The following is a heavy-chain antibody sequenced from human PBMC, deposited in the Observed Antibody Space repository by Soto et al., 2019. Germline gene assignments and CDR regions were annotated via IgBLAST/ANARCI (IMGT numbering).Heavy chain of an antibody. V-gene: IGHV4-59*01. CDR1: GGTISSYS. D-gene: IGHD1-26*01. CDR3: ERGIVGAPRPLDY. J-gene: IGHJ4*02. Sequence: SETLSLTCTVSGGTISSYSWRWIRQPPGKGLEWIGYIYYSGSTNYNPSLKSRVTISVDTSKDQFSLTLSSVTAADTAVYYCERGIVGAPRPLDYWGQGTLGTVSS. CDR2: IYYSGST.